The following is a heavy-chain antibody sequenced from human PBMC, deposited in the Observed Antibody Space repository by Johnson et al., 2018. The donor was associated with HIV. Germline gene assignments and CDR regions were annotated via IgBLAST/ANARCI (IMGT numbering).Heavy chain of an antibody. Sequence: QVQLVESGGGLIQPEGSLRLSCAASGFTVSSYAMHWVRQAPGQGLEWVAGISYDGSNKYYADSVTGRFTISRDNSKNTLYLKINSLRAEDTAVYYCARVNYDFWSGQGPFDIWGQGTMVTVSS. J-gene: IGHJ3*02. D-gene: IGHD3-3*01. CDR1: GFTVSSYA. CDR2: ISYDGSNK. V-gene: IGHV3-30-3*01. CDR3: ARVNYDFWSGQGPFDI.